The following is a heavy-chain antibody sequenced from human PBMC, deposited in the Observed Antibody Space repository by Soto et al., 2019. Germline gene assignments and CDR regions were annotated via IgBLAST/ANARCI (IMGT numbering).Heavy chain of an antibody. V-gene: IGHV1-8*01. CDR3: ASLGARRGYSYGRTLMLDY. CDR2: MNPNSGNT. D-gene: IGHD5-18*01. Sequence: QVRLVQSGAEVKKPGASVKVSCKASGYTFTSYDINWVRQATGQGLEWMGWMNPNSGNTGYAQKFQGRVTMTRNTSISTAYMELSSLRSEDTAVYYCASLGARRGYSYGRTLMLDYWGQGTLVTVSS. J-gene: IGHJ4*02. CDR1: GYTFTSYD.